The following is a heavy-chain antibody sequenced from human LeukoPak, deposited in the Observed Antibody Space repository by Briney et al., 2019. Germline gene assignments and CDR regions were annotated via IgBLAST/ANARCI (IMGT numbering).Heavy chain of an antibody. CDR2: LYSGGIT. J-gene: IGHJ3*02. V-gene: IGHV3-53*01. CDR1: GFTFSSHA. CDR3: ARYFDSSGRTPGGVDI. Sequence: AGGSLRLSCAASGFTFSSHAMSWVRQAPGKGLEWVSLLYSGGITYYADSVKGRFTSSRDTSKNTLNLQMNSLRAEDTAVYYCARYFDSSGRTPGGVDIWGQGTMVAVSS. D-gene: IGHD3-22*01.